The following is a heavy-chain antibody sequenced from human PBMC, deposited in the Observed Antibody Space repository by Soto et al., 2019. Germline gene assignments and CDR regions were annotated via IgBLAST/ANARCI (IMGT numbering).Heavy chain of an antibody. Sequence: SAKVSCQASGGTSSSYAISWVRQAPGQEREWMVGIIPIFGTANYAQKFQGRVTITADESTSTAYMELSSLRSEGTAVYSCATAKEGYCSGGSFYGTDYYGMDVWGQGTTVTV. CDR1: GGTSSSYA. CDR2: IIPIFGTA. D-gene: IGHD2-15*01. CDR3: ATAKEGYCSGGSFYGTDYYGMDV. J-gene: IGHJ6*02. V-gene: IGHV1-69*13.